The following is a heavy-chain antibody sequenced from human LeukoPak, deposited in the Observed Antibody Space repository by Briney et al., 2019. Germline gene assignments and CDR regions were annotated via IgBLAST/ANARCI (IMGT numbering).Heavy chain of an antibody. D-gene: IGHD3-10*01. V-gene: IGHV1-18*04. Sequence: GASVKVSCKSSGYTFTAYAMHWVRQAPGQGLEWMGWISAYNGNTNYAQKFQGRVTMTTDTSTSTAYMELRSLRSDDTAVYYCARDIGYGSGSCYFDYWGQGTLITVSS. CDR3: ARDIGYGSGSCYFDY. CDR1: GYTFTAYA. CDR2: ISAYNGNT. J-gene: IGHJ4*02.